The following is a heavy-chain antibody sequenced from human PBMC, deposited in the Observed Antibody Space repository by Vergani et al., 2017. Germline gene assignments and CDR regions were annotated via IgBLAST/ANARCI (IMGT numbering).Heavy chain of an antibody. Sequence: EVQLVESGGGLVQPGRSLRLSCAASGFTFDDYAMHWVRQAPGKGLEWVSGMSWNSDSIGYADSVKGRFTISRDNAKNSLYLQMNSLRAEDTGLYYCAKTYSSGWYWNAFDIWGQGTMVTVSS. D-gene: IGHD6-19*01. CDR2: MSWNSDSI. V-gene: IGHV3-9*01. CDR3: AKTYSSGWYWNAFDI. CDR1: GFTFDDYA. J-gene: IGHJ3*02.